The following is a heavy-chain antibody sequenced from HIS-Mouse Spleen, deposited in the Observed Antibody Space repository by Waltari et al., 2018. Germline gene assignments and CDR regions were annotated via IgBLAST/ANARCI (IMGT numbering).Heavy chain of an antibody. CDR2: IYYSGST. Sequence: QLQLQASGPGLVKPSETRSLTCTVAGGSISRSRYSGGWLRHPPGKGLEWIGSIYYSGSTYYNPSLKSRVTISVDTSKNQFSLKLSSVTAADTAVYYCAREIPYSSSWYDWYFDLWGRGTLVTVSS. J-gene: IGHJ2*01. D-gene: IGHD6-13*01. V-gene: IGHV4-39*07. CDR3: AREIPYSSSWYDWYFDL. CDR1: GGSISRSRYS.